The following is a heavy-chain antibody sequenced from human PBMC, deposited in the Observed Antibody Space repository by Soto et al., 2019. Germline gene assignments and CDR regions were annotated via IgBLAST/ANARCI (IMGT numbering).Heavy chain of an antibody. CDR1: GGSISSSSYY. J-gene: IGHJ6*02. CDR2: IYYSGST. D-gene: IGHD3-10*01. V-gene: IGHV4-39*01. Sequence: PSETLSLTCTVSGGSISSSSYYWGWIRQPPGKGLEWIGSIYYSGSTYYNPSLKSRVTISVDTSKNQFSLKLSSVTAADTAVYYCARRRYYGSGSYGYYYYGMDVWGQGTTVT. CDR3: ARRRYYGSGSYGYYYYGMDV.